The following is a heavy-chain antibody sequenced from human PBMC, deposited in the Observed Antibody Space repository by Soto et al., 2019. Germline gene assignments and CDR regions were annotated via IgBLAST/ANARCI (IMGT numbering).Heavy chain of an antibody. D-gene: IGHD3-9*01. CDR1: GFTFSNFA. V-gene: IGHV3-23*01. Sequence: GGSLRLSCVVSGFTFSNFAMSWVRQAPGKGLEWVSTLTGSSGVTYYADSVKGRFAISRDNSRNTLSLQMNSLTAEDTAVYYCAKGGATYGLLTHDYWGQGTRVTSPQ. CDR3: AKGGATYGLLTHDY. J-gene: IGHJ4*02. CDR2: LTGSSGVT.